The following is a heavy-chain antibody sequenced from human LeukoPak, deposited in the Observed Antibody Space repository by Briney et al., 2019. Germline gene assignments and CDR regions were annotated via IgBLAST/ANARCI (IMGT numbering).Heavy chain of an antibody. CDR1: GGSISSSSYY. CDR2: IYYSGST. J-gene: IGHJ5*02. V-gene: IGHV4-61*01. D-gene: IGHD6-13*01. CDR3: ATSSSWYAPSWFDP. Sequence: SSETLSLTCTVSGGSISSSSYYWSWIRQPPGKGLEWIGYIYYSGSTNYNPSLKSRVTISVDTSKNQFSLKLSSVTAADTAVYYCATSSSWYAPSWFDPWGQGTLVTVSS.